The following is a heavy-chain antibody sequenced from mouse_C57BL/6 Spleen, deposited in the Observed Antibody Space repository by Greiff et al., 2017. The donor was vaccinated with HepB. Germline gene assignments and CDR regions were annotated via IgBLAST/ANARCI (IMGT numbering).Heavy chain of an antibody. V-gene: IGHV5-9*01. J-gene: IGHJ2*01. Sequence: EVQGVESGGGLVKPGGSPKLSCAASGFTFSSYTMSWVRQTPEKRLEWVATISGGGGNTYYPDSVKGRFTISRDNAKNTLYLQMSSLRSEDTALYYCARHGYGNYFDYWGQGTTLTVSS. CDR1: GFTFSSYT. CDR3: ARHGYGNYFDY. CDR2: ISGGGGNT. D-gene: IGHD2-10*02.